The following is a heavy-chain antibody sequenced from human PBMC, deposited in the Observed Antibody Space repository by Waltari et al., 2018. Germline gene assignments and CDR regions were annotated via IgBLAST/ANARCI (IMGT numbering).Heavy chain of an antibody. CDR2: IHYSGTT. J-gene: IGHJ5*02. Sequence: QVQVQESGPGLVKPSETVSLTCTVSGDSIRNHFWTWIRQPPENGLEWIGNIHYSGTTNYNPSLKSRVAISLDTSKNHLSLRLDSVTAADTALYFCVRGKLGFCTGSSCHLDLWGRGTLVTVSS. CDR1: GDSIRNHF. D-gene: IGHD2-8*02. V-gene: IGHV4-59*11. CDR3: VRGKLGFCTGSSCHLDL.